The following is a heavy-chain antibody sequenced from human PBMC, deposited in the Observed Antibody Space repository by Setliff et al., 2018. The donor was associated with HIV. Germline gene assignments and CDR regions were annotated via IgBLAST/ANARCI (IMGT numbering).Heavy chain of an antibody. CDR1: GGTFSSYA. J-gene: IGHJ1*01. D-gene: IGHD1-26*01. V-gene: IGHV1-2*05. CDR2: INPNTGGT. CDR3: ARGGGIIDHGEEYFQH. Sequence: ASVKVSCKASGGTFSSYAITWARQAPGQGLEWMGRINPNTGGTNYAQKFQGRVTMTRDTSITTAYMEMTTLTSDDTVVYYCARGGGIIDHGEEYFQHWGQGTLVTVSS.